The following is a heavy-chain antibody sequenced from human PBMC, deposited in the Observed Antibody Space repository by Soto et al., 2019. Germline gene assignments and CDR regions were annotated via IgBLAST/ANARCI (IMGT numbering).Heavy chain of an antibody. Sequence: QVHLHQWGAGLLKPSETLSLTCAVYGGSFGSYYWSWIRQPPGKGLEWIGEISHSGSTNYNPSLKSRVTIAEATSKRQFSLKLSSVTAADTAMYYCATRPGGQLLWFGELIPAFDPWGQGTLVTVSS. CDR1: GGSFGSYY. CDR2: ISHSGST. D-gene: IGHD3-10*01. V-gene: IGHV4-34*01. CDR3: ATRPGGQLLWFGELIPAFDP. J-gene: IGHJ5*02.